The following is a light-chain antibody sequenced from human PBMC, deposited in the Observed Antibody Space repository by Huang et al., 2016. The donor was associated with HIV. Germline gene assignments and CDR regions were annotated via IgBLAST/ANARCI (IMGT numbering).Light chain of an antibody. CDR2: WAS. CDR3: QQYYSTPVT. J-gene: IGKJ4*01. CDR1: QSVLYSSNNKNY. Sequence: IVMTQSPDSLAVSLGERATNNCKSSQSVLYSSNNKNYLSWYQQNPGHPPKLLIYWASTRESGVPDRFSGSGSGTDFTLTISSLQAEDVAVYYCQQYYSTPVTFGGGTKVEIK. V-gene: IGKV4-1*01.